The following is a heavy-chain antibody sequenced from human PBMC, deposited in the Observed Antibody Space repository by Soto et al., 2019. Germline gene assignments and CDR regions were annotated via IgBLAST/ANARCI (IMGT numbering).Heavy chain of an antibody. V-gene: IGHV4-59*01. D-gene: IGHD4-17*01. J-gene: IGHJ6*02. CDR3: SRDVDFGEEDV. Sequence: TSETLSLTCTVSGGSISSYYWSWIRQPPGKGLEWIGYIYFSGRTNYNPSLKSRVTISIDTSKNQFSLKLTSATAADTAVDYCSRDVDFGEEDVWGQRTKGTVSS. CDR2: IYFSGRT. CDR1: GGSISSYY.